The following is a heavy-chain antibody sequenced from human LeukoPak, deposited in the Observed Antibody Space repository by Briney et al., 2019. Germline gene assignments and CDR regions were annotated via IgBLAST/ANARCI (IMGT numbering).Heavy chain of an antibody. CDR3: VMLPTGDC. D-gene: IGHD2-8*01. CDR1: GFTVSSNY. Sequence: GESLRLSCAASGFTVSSNYMSWVRQAPGKGLEWVSVIYSGGSTYYADSVKGRFTLSRDNSKNTVYLQMNSLRAEDTAVYYCVMLPTGDCWGQGTLVTVSS. CDR2: IYSGGST. V-gene: IGHV3-53*01. J-gene: IGHJ4*02.